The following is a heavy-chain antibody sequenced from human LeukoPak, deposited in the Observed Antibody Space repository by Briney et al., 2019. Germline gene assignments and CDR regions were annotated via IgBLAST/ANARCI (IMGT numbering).Heavy chain of an antibody. CDR2: IYSSGST. Sequence: SETLSPTCTVSGASITSGGYYWSWIRQRPGEGLEWIGYIYSSGSTYYRPSLKSRIIISIDTSKTQFSLKLSSVTAADTAVYFCARDRDSGSGSSPYWGRGTLVTVSS. CDR1: GASITSGGYY. CDR3: ARDRDSGSGSSPY. J-gene: IGHJ4*02. D-gene: IGHD3-10*01. V-gene: IGHV4-31*03.